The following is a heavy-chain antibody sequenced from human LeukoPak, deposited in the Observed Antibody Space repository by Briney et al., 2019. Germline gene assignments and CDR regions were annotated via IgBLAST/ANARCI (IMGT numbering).Heavy chain of an antibody. CDR3: ARSAPRYCSSTSCYGGLLEFDP. V-gene: IGHV4-39*01. J-gene: IGHJ5*02. CDR1: GGSISSSNYY. CDR2: IHYRGNT. D-gene: IGHD2-2*01. Sequence: KPSETLSLTCTVSGGSISSSNYYWGWIRQPPGKGLEWIGSIHYRGNTYYNPSLKSRVTISVDTSKNQFSLKLSSVTAADTAVYYCARSAPRYCSSTSCYGGLLEFDPWGQGTLVTVSS.